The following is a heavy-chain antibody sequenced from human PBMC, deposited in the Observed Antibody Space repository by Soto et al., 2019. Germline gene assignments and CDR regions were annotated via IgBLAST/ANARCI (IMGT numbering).Heavy chain of an antibody. CDR1: GGSFSGYS. Sequence: SETRSLTCAVYGGSFSGYSWTWIRQPPGTGLEWIGEINHSGSTNYNPSLKSRVTISVDTSKNQFSLKLTSVTAADTAVYYCARDKITGLFGYWGQGTLVTVS. D-gene: IGHD2-8*02. CDR2: INHSGST. J-gene: IGHJ4*02. V-gene: IGHV4-34*01. CDR3: ARDKITGLFGY.